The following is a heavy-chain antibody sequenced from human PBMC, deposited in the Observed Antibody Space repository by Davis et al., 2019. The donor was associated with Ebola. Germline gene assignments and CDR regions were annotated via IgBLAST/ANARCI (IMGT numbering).Heavy chain of an antibody. CDR1: GYTLTELS. CDR2: IIPIFGTA. CDR3: ARDHGSRVRGAKGH. J-gene: IGHJ1*01. Sequence: SVKVSCKVSGYTLTELSMHWVRQAPGQGLEWMGWIIPIFGTANYAQKFQGRVTITADESTSTAYMELSSLRSEDTAVYYCARDHGSRVRGAKGHWGQGTLVTVSS. V-gene: IGHV1-69*13. D-gene: IGHD3-10*01.